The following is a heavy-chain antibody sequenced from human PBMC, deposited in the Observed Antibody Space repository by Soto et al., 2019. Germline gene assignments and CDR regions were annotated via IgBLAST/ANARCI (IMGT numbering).Heavy chain of an antibody. J-gene: IGHJ6*02. Sequence: PSETLSLTCSVYVGSFSGYYWSWIRQPPGKGLEWIGEINHSGSTNYNPSLKSRVTISVDTSKNQFSLKLSSVTAADTAVYYCARASIAVAGTKYYYYYYGMDVWGQGTTVTVSS. CDR2: INHSGST. CDR3: ARASIAVAGTKYYYYYYGMDV. V-gene: IGHV4-34*01. CDR1: VGSFSGYY. D-gene: IGHD6-19*01.